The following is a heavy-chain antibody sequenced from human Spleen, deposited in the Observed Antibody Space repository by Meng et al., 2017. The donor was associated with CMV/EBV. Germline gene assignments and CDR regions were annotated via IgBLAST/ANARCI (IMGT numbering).Heavy chain of an antibody. J-gene: IGHJ4*02. CDR1: GVSISSGGYY. CDR3: AREKDYFDY. V-gene: IGHV4-31*03. Sequence: LTCTVSGVSISSGGYYWSWIRQHPGNGLEWIGYNYYGGNTSYNPSLKSRVTISVDTSKNQFSLKLSSVTAADTAVYYCAREKDYFDYWGQGTLVTVSS. CDR2: NYYGGNT.